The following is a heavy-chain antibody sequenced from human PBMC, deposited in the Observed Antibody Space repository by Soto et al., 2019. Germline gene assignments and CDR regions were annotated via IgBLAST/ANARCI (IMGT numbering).Heavy chain of an antibody. CDR1: GFTFSSYA. J-gene: IGHJ6*02. Sequence: GGSLRLSCAASGFTFSSYAMHWVRQAPGKGLEWVAVISYDGSNKYYADSVKGRFTISRDNSKNTLYLQMNSLRAEDTAVYYYARAGKYFISTRCYNYYGMDVWGQGTTVTVSS. CDR2: ISYDGSNK. CDR3: ARAGKYFISTRCYNYYGMDV. D-gene: IGHD2-2*02. V-gene: IGHV3-30-3*01.